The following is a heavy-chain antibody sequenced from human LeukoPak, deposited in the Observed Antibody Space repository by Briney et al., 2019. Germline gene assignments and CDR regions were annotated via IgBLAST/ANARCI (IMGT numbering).Heavy chain of an antibody. Sequence: PSETLSLTCTVSGGPIDAISVYDWSWIRQPPGKGLEWIGYIFYSGSTNYNPSLRSRVTISADTSKKHISLKLTSVSPADTAVYYCARGVYIAAAQYGFWGQGTLVTVSS. J-gene: IGHJ4*02. CDR1: GGPIDAISVYD. D-gene: IGHD6-13*01. V-gene: IGHV4-59*08. CDR2: IFYSGST. CDR3: ARGVYIAAAQYGF.